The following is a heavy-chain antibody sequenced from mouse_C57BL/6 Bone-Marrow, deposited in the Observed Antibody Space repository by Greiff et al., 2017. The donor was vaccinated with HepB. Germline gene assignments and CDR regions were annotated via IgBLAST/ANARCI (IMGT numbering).Heavy chain of an antibody. CDR3: ARDIYYYGSKNY. Sequence: QVQLQQPGAELVKPGASVKMSCKATGYTFTSYWITWVKQRPGQGLEWIGDIYPGSGSTNYNEKFKSKATLTGDTSSSTAYMQLSSLTSEDSAVYYCARDIYYYGSKNYWGQGTTLTVSS. CDR1: GYTFTSYW. V-gene: IGHV1-55*01. CDR2: IYPGSGST. J-gene: IGHJ2*01. D-gene: IGHD1-1*01.